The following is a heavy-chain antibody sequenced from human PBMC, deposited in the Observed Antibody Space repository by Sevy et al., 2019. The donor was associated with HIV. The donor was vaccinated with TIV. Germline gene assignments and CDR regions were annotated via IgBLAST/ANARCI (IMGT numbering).Heavy chain of an antibody. CDR1: GFTFSGSA. CDR2: IRSKANSYAT. Sequence: GGSLRLSCAASGFTFSGSAMHWVRQASGKGLEWVGRIRSKANSYATAYAASVKGRFTISRDDSKNTAYLQMNSLKTEDTAVYYCTSHSSSSGARKDYWGQGTLVTVSS. V-gene: IGHV3-73*01. CDR3: TSHSSSSGARKDY. D-gene: IGHD6-6*01. J-gene: IGHJ4*02.